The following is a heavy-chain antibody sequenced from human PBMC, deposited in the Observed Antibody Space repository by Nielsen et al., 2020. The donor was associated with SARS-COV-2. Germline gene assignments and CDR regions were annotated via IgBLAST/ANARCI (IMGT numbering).Heavy chain of an antibody. CDR1: GFTFSTYW. CDR2: LNSDGSTT. V-gene: IGHV3-74*01. CDR3: AKDSDPYGLDY. J-gene: IGHJ4*02. Sequence: GESLKISCAASGFTFSTYWMHWVRQAPGKGLVWVSRLNSDGSTTTYADSVKGRFTISRDNAKNTLYLQMNSLRAEDTAVYYCAKDSDPYGLDYWGQGTLVTVSS. D-gene: IGHD4-17*01.